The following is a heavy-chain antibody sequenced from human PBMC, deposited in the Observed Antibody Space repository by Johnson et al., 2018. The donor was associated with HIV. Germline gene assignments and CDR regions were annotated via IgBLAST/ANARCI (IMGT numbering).Heavy chain of an antibody. CDR1: GFTFSNAW. Sequence: EVQLVESGGGLVKPGGSLRLSCAASGFTFSNAWMSWVRQAPGKGLEWVGRIKSKTDGGTTDYAAHVKGRFTISRDDSKNTLYLQMNSLRAEDTAVYYCARDRWIQLWSTGGAFDIWGQGTMVTVSS. V-gene: IGHV3-15*01. D-gene: IGHD5-18*01. J-gene: IGHJ3*02. CDR3: ARDRWIQLWSTGGAFDI. CDR2: IKSKTDGGTT.